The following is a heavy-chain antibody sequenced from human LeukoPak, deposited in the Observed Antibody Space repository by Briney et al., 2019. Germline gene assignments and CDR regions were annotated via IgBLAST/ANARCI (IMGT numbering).Heavy chain of an antibody. D-gene: IGHD3-10*01. Sequence: GGSLRLSCAASGFTFSSYSMNRVRQAPGKGLEWVSSISSSSSYIYYADSVKGRFTISRDNAKNSLYLQMNSLRAEDTAVYYCARGYGSGRGAFDIWGQGTMVTVSS. CDR2: ISSSSSYI. V-gene: IGHV3-21*01. CDR3: ARGYGSGRGAFDI. J-gene: IGHJ3*02. CDR1: GFTFSSYS.